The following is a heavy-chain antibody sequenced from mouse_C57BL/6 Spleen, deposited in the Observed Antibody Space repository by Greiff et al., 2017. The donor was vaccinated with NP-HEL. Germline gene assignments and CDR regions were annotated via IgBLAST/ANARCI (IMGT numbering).Heavy chain of an antibody. CDR2: INPSSGYT. D-gene: IGHD1-1*01. V-gene: IGHV1-4*01. Sequence: VKLQQSGAELARPGASVKMSCKASGYTFTSYTMHWVKQRPGQGLEWIGYINPSSGYTKYNQKFKDKATLTADKSSSTAYMQLSSLTSEDSAVYYCARYYYGSSYAMDYWGQGTSVTVSS. J-gene: IGHJ4*01. CDR1: GYTFTSYT. CDR3: ARYYYGSSYAMDY.